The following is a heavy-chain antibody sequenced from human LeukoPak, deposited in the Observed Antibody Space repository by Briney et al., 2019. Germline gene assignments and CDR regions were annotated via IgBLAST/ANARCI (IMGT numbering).Heavy chain of an antibody. Sequence: GGSLRLSCAASGFTFSSYGMHWVRQAPGKGLEWVAVISYDGSNKYYADSVKGRFTISRDNSKNTLYLQMNSLRAEDTAVYYCARAGVVWLNYYFDYWGQGTLVTVSS. CDR1: GFTFSSYG. CDR2: ISYDGSNK. D-gene: IGHD3-10*01. CDR3: ARAGVVWLNYYFDY. V-gene: IGHV3-30*03. J-gene: IGHJ4*02.